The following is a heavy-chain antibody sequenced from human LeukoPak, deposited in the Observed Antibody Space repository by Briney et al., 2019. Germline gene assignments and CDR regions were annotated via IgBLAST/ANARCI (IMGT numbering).Heavy chain of an antibody. CDR2: IRWNSGSI. CDR1: GFTFDDYA. V-gene: IGHV3-9*03. D-gene: IGHD3-16*01. J-gene: IGHJ3*01. CDR3: AKGASYGTYDAFDF. Sequence: GGSLRLSCAASGFTFDDYAMHWVRQAPGKGLEWVSGIRWNSGSIGYADAVKGRFTNSRDNAKSSLSLQMNSLRAEDMALYYCAKGASYGTYDAFDFWGQGTMVTVSS.